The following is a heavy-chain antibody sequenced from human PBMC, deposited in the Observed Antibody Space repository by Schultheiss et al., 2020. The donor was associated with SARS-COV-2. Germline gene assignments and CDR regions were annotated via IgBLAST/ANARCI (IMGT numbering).Heavy chain of an antibody. CDR3: AKRYSSGSYAY. D-gene: IGHD6-19*01. J-gene: IGHJ4*02. V-gene: IGHV3-53*01. CDR2: IYSGGTT. CDR1: GFTVSTNY. Sequence: GGSLRLSCAASGFTVSTNYMSWVRQAPGKGLEWVSVIYSGGTTNYADSVKGRFTISRDNAKNSLYLQMNSLRAEDTAVYYCAKRYSSGSYAYWGQGTLVTVSS.